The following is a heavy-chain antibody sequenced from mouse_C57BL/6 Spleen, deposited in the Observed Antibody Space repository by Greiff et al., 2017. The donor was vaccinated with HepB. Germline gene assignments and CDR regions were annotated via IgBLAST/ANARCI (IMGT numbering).Heavy chain of an antibody. D-gene: IGHD2-3*01. J-gene: IGHJ4*01. CDR2: IYPGDGDT. CDR1: GYAFSSYW. Sequence: VQLQQSGAELVKPGASVKISCKASGYAFSSYWMNWVKQRPGKGLEWIGQIYPGDGDTNYNGKFKGKATLTADKSSSTAYMQLSSLTSEDSAVYFCASGWLLPMDYAMDYWGQGTSVTVSS. V-gene: IGHV1-80*01. CDR3: ASGWLLPMDYAMDY.